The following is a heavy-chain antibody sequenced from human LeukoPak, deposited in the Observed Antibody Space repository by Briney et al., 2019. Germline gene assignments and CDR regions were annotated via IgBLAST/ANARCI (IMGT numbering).Heavy chain of an antibody. CDR2: IKQDGSEK. V-gene: IGHV3-7*01. D-gene: IGHD3-22*01. CDR1: GFTFSSYW. Sequence: GGSLRLSCAASGFTFSSYWMSWVCQAPGKGLEWVANIKQDGSEKYYVDSVKGRFTISRDNAKNTLYLQMNSLRAEDTAVYYCARAGQYYDSSGYYYYWYYYGMDVWGQGTTVTVSS. J-gene: IGHJ6*02. CDR3: ARAGQYYDSSGYYYYWYYYGMDV.